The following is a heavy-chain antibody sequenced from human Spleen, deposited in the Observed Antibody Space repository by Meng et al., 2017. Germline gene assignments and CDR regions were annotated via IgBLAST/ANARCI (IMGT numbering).Heavy chain of an antibody. CDR2: INTNTGNP. D-gene: IGHD6-19*01. CDR3: ARGLGSGSGWNFDF. Sequence: QVQLVQSGSEFKRPGASVKVSCRASGYTFTNFAINWVRQAPGQGLQYMGWINTNTGNPTYAQAFTGRFVFSLDTSVSTAYLHITNLKAEDTTVYFCARGLGSGSGWNFDFWGQGTLVTVSS. J-gene: IGHJ4*02. V-gene: IGHV7-4-1*02. CDR1: GYTFTNFA.